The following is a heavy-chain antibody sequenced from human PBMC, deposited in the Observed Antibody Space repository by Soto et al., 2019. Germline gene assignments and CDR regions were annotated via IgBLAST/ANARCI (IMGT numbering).Heavy chain of an antibody. J-gene: IGHJ3*02. CDR3: ASPLLIMVRGVISVGAFDI. Sequence: PGGSLRLSCAASGFTFSDYYMSWIRQAPGKGLEWVSYISSSGSTIYYADSVKGRFTISRDNAKNSLYLQMNSLRAEDTAVYYCASPLLIMVRGVISVGAFDIWGQGTMVTVSS. CDR2: ISSSGSTI. D-gene: IGHD3-10*01. CDR1: GFTFSDYY. V-gene: IGHV3-11*01.